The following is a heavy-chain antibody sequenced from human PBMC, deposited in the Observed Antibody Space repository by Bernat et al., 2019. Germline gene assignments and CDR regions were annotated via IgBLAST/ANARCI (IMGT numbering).Heavy chain of an antibody. CDR3: ARHRDIIIKEFDY. Sequence: QLQLQESGPGLVKPSETLSLTCTVSGCSISSSSYYWGWIRQPPGKGLEWIGSIYYSGSTYYNPSLKSRVTISVDTSKNQFSLKLSTVTAADTDVYYCARHRDIIIKEFDYWGQGTLVTVSS. J-gene: IGHJ4*02. V-gene: IGHV4-39*01. CDR1: GCSISSSSYY. CDR2: IYYSGST. D-gene: IGHD3-10*01.